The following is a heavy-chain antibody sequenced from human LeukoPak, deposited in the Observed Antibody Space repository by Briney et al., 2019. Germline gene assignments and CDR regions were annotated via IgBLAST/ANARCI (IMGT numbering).Heavy chain of an antibody. V-gene: IGHV4-34*01. CDR1: GGSFSGYY. CDR2: INHSGST. Sequence: SETLSLTCAVYGGSFSGYYWSWIRQPPGKGLEWIGEINHSGSTNYNPSLKSRVTFSVDTSKNQFSLRLTSVSAADTAIYYCARLAGYYHMDVWGKGTTVTISS. CDR3: ARLAGYYHMDV. J-gene: IGHJ6*03.